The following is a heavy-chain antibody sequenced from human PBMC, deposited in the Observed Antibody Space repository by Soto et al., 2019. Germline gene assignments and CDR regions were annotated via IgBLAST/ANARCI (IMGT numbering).Heavy chain of an antibody. J-gene: IGHJ4*02. CDR2: INPSGGST. Sequence: ASVKVSCKSSGYTFTIYYMHWVRQAPGQGLEWMGIINPSGGSTSYAQMFQGRVTMTRDTSTSTVYMELSSLRSEDTAIYYCARSRDRFDYWGQGTLVTVSS. CDR1: GYTFTIYY. CDR3: ARSRDRFDY. V-gene: IGHV1-46*01.